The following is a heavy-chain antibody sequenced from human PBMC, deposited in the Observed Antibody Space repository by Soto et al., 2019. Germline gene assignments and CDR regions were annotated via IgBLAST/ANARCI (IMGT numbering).Heavy chain of an antibody. CDR3: ARGGDVVLVTAPLDY. Sequence: QVQLVQSGAEVKKPGASVKVSCRTSGYTFTNYYMHWVRQAPGQGLEWMGIIKCSGGETTYAQKFLGRVTMTRDTSTSTGYRELSSLRSEDTAVYYCARGGDVVLVTAPLDYWGQGTLVTVSS. D-gene: IGHD2-21*02. V-gene: IGHV1-46*03. J-gene: IGHJ4*02. CDR2: IKCSGGET. CDR1: GYTFTNYY.